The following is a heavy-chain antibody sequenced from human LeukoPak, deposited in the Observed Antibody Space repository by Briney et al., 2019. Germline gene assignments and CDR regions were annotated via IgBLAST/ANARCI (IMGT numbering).Heavy chain of an antibody. CDR3: ARDLGSGWYSDY. J-gene: IGHJ4*02. CDR2: IWYDGSNK. V-gene: IGHV3-33*01. Sequence: GGSLRLSCAASGFTFSNYGMHWVRQAPGKGLEWVAVIWYDGSNKYYADSVKGRFTISSDNSKNTLYLQMNSLRAEDTAVYYCARDLGSGWYSDYWGQGTLVTVSS. D-gene: IGHD6-19*01. CDR1: GFTFSNYG.